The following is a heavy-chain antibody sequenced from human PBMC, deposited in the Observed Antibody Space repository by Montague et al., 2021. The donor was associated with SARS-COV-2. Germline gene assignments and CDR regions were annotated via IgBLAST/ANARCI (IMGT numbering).Heavy chain of an antibody. CDR2: IYYEGRS. Sequence: SETLSLTCTVSPGSFTSFFWSWLRQPPGGGLEWIGYIYYEGRSDYSPSLRSRVTISMDTSKNQFSLRLTSVTAADTAVYYCVRHGGGRYVSSYYMDVWGQGTTVSVSS. CDR3: VRHGGGRYVSSYYMDV. CDR1: PGSFTSFF. J-gene: IGHJ6*03. V-gene: IGHV4-59*08. D-gene: IGHD6-19*01.